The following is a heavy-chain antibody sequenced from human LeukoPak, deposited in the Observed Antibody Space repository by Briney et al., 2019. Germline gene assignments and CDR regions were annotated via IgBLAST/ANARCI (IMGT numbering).Heavy chain of an antibody. J-gene: IGHJ4*02. D-gene: IGHD3-22*01. CDR2: IHYSGST. CDR1: GGSISSTTYY. CDR3: ARLGGYYDPPGY. Sequence: PSETLSPTCSVSGGSISSTTYYWAWIRQPPGKGLEWIGTIHYSGSTYYSPSLVSRVTISVDTSKNQFSLKLASVTAADTAFYYCARLGGYYDPPGYWGQGTLVAVSS. V-gene: IGHV4-39*01.